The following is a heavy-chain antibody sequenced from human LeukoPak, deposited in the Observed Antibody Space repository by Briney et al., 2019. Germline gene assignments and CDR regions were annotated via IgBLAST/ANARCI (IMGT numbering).Heavy chain of an antibody. CDR1: GFTFSSYG. V-gene: IGHV3-33*01. Sequence: GGSLRLSCAASGFTFSSYGMHWVRHAPGKGQEWVAAIWYDGSIQYYADSVKGRFTISRDNSKNTLYLQMDSLRAEDTAVYYCARAGYCSGGSCYGSDYWGQGTLVSVSS. CDR2: IWYDGSIQ. D-gene: IGHD2-15*01. CDR3: ARAGYCSGGSCYGSDY. J-gene: IGHJ4*02.